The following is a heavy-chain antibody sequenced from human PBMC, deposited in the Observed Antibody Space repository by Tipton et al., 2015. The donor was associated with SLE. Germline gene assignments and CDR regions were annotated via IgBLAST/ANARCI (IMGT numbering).Heavy chain of an antibody. V-gene: IGHV4-61*05. J-gene: IGHJ4*02. CDR3: ARSGPYWNYGHYFDY. Sequence: TLSLTCFVSGGSIGSRPYYWSWIRQPPGKGLEWIGHISYSGSTHYNSSLKSRVTISVDKSKNQFSLKLSSVTAADTAVYYCARSGPYWNYGHYFDYWGRGTLVTVSS. CDR2: ISYSGST. CDR1: GGSIGSRPYY. D-gene: IGHD1-7*01.